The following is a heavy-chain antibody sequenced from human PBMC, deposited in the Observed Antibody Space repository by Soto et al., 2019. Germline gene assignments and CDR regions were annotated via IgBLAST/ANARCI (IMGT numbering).Heavy chain of an antibody. J-gene: IGHJ4*02. CDR2: IDTSGTKI. D-gene: IGHD3-3*01. CDR3: ASHYDMWSGYLSPVDY. V-gene: IGHV3-11*01. CDR1: GYTFSDYY. Sequence: QVQLVESGGDLVKPGGSLRLSCAASGYTFSDYYMSWIRQAPGKGLEWISYIDTSGTKIYYADSVKGRFTITRDNAKNSRYLEMNSLRDEDTAGYYCASHYDMWSGYLSPVDYWGQGTLVTVSS.